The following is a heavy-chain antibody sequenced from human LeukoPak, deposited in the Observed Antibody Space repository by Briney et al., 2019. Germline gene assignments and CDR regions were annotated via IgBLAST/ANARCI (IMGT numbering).Heavy chain of an antibody. V-gene: IGHV3-48*03. Sequence: GGSLRLSCAASGFTFSNYEMNWVRQAPGKGLEWVSYISSSGSNTYYADSVKGRFTISRDNSKNTLYLQMDSLRAEDTAVYYCAKGGGSRNFDYWGQGTLVTVSS. CDR1: GFTFSNYE. CDR2: ISSSGSNT. J-gene: IGHJ4*02. CDR3: AKGGGSRNFDY. D-gene: IGHD1-26*01.